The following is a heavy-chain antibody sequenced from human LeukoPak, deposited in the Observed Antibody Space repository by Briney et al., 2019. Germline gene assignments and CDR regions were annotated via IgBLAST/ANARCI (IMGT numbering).Heavy chain of an antibody. CDR2: INHSGST. J-gene: IGHJ4*02. V-gene: IGHV4-34*01. CDR1: GGSFSGYY. CDR3: ARDGYYDSSGLDY. D-gene: IGHD3-22*01. Sequence: SETLSLTCAVYGGSFSGYYWSWIRQPPGKGLEWIGEINHSGSTNYNPSLKSRVTMSVDTSKNQFSLKLSSVTAADTAVYYCARDGYYDSSGLDYRGQGTLVTVSS.